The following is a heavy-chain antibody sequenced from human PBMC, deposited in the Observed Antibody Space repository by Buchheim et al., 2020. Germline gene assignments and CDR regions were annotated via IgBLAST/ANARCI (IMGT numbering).Heavy chain of an antibody. J-gene: IGHJ4*02. D-gene: IGHD3-3*01. CDR1: GFTFSSYW. CDR3: ARASYYDFWSGYSSYYFDY. Sequence: EVQLVESGGGLVQPGGSLRLSCAASGFTFSSYWMSWVRQAPGKGLEWVANIKQDGSEKYYVDSVKGRFTISRDNATDSLFLQMNNLRAEDTAVYYCARASYYDFWSGYSSYYFDYWGQGTL. V-gene: IGHV3-7*01. CDR2: IKQDGSEK.